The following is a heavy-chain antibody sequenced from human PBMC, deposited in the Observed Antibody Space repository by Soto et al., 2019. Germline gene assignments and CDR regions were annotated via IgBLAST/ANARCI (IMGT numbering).Heavy chain of an antibody. CDR1: GDSVSSGNYY. Sequence: PSETLSLTCTVSGDSVSSGNYYWSWIRQPPGKGLEWIGFTYYSGSTSYNPSLQSRVTISLDTSKNQFSLKLNSVTAADTAVYYCARERNDILTGNNWFDPWGKGTLVTVSS. J-gene: IGHJ5*02. CDR2: TYYSGST. V-gene: IGHV4-30-4*01. CDR3: ARERNDILTGNNWFDP. D-gene: IGHD3-9*01.